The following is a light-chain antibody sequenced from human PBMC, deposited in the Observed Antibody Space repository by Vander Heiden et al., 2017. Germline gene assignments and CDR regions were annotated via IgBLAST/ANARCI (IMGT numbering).Light chain of an antibody. CDR3: QQTYSLPFT. CDR2: SAS. CDR1: QSISNF. V-gene: IGKV1-39*01. J-gene: IGKJ4*01. Sequence: DIQMTQSPSSLSANVGDRVAITCRASQSISNFLNWYQHKPGKAPNLFIYSASTLQTGVPSRFSGSSSGTDFTLTISSLQPEDFATYYCQQTYSLPFTFGGGTKTEIK.